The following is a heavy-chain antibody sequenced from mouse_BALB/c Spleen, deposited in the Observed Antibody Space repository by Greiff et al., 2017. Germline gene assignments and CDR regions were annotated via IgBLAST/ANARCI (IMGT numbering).Heavy chain of an antibody. CDR3: TRGRYGV. CDR1: GFTFSSYT. J-gene: IGHJ1*01. Sequence: EVKLVESGGGLVKPGGSLKLSCAASGFTFSSYTMSWVRQTPEKRLEWVATISSGGSYTYYPDSVKGRFTISRDNAKNTLYLQMSSLKSEDTAMYYCTRGRYGVWGAGTTVTVSS. V-gene: IGHV5-6-4*01. CDR2: ISSGGSYT. D-gene: IGHD1-1*02.